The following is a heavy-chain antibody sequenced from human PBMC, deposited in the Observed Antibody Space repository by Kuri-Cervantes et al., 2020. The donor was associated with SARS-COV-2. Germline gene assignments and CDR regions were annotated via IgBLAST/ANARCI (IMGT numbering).Heavy chain of an antibody. Sequence: SETLSLTCTVSGGSISSGNYAWNWIRQPPGKGLEWIGYIYHTGTTYYNPSLKSRVTIFLDKSKNHFSLMLNSATAADTAVYYCARDYYDSSGYAGYYYYYGMDVWGQGTTVTVSS. CDR2: IYHTGTT. CDR1: GGSISSGNYA. D-gene: IGHD3-22*01. V-gene: IGHV4-30-2*01. J-gene: IGHJ6*02. CDR3: ARDYYDSSGYAGYYYYYGMDV.